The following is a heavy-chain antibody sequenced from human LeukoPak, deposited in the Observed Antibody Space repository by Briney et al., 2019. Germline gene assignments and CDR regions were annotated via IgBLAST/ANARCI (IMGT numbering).Heavy chain of an antibody. J-gene: IGHJ6*01. CDR3: VRKLQT. CDR1: GFTVSSSY. CDR2: IYSGGST. Sequence: GGSLRLTCAASGFTVSSSYWTWVRQAPGKGLEWVSVIYSGGSTYYADSVKGRFTISRDNSKNTLYLQMNSLRAEDTAVYYCVRKLQTRGQRATVTVSS. V-gene: IGHV3-66*01. D-gene: IGHD1-1*01.